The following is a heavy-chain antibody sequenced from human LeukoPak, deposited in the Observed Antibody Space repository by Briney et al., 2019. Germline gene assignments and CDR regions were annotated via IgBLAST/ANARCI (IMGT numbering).Heavy chain of an antibody. CDR1: GFTFSSYG. CDR2: ISYDGSNK. CDR3: ARTYGDYVDAFDI. V-gene: IGHV3-30*03. Sequence: GGSLRLSCAASGFTFSSYGMHWVRQAPGKGLEWVAVISYDGSNKYYADSVKGRFTISRDNAKNSLYLQMNSLRAEDTAVYYCARTYGDYVDAFDIWGQGTMVTVSS. D-gene: IGHD4-17*01. J-gene: IGHJ3*02.